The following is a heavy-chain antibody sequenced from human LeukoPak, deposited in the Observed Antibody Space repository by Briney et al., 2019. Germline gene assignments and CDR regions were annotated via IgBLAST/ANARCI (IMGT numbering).Heavy chain of an antibody. CDR1: GGSISSSSYY. CDR3: ARQDIVVVPAAEFDY. J-gene: IGHJ4*02. V-gene: IGHV4-39*01. CDR2: IYYSGST. Sequence: SETLSLTCTVSGGSISSSSYYWGWIRQPPGKGLEWIGSIYYSGSTYYNPSLKSRVTISVDTSKNQFSLKLSSVTAADTAVYYCARQDIVVVPAAEFDYWGQGTLVTVSS. D-gene: IGHD2-2*01.